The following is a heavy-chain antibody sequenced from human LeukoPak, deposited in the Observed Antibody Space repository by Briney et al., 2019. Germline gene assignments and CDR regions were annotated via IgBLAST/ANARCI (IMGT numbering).Heavy chain of an antibody. D-gene: IGHD6-13*01. V-gene: IGHV3-7*03. CDR2: IHQNGGTE. CDR3: ARDLSSRDAF. CDR1: GFTFSSFT. J-gene: IGHJ4*02. Sequence: GGSLRLSCAASGFTFSSFTMSWVRQAPGEGLEWVACIHQNGGTEYYVDSVKGRFAISRDNSKNSLHLQMSSLTVEDTAVYYCARDLSSRDAFWGQGTLVIVSS.